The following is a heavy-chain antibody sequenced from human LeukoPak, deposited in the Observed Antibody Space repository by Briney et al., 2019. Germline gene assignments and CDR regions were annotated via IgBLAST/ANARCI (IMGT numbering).Heavy chain of an antibody. D-gene: IGHD1-26*01. J-gene: IGHJ5*02. CDR2: ISYDGSNK. CDR1: GFTFSSYG. V-gene: IGHV3-30*18. CDR3: AKDRFEWELSWFDP. Sequence: HPGRSLRLSCAASGFTFSSYGMHWVRQAPGKGLEWVAVISYDGSNKYYADSVKGRFTISRDNSKNTLYLQMNSLRAEDTAVYYCAKDRFEWELSWFDPWGQGTLVTVSS.